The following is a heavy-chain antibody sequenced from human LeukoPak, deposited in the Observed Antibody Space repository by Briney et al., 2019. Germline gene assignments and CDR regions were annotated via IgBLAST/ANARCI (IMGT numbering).Heavy chain of an antibody. J-gene: IGHJ4*02. D-gene: IGHD6-13*01. CDR3: ARRFNSNWSLAY. Sequence: PGGSLRLSCAASGFTVSNSYMSWVRQAPGRGLEWVAVIYGGGSTHYADYVKGRFTISRDNSKTTLFLQMNRLRAEDTAVYYCARRFNSNWSLAYWGQGTLVPVSS. CDR2: IYGGGST. V-gene: IGHV3-53*01. CDR1: GFTVSNSY.